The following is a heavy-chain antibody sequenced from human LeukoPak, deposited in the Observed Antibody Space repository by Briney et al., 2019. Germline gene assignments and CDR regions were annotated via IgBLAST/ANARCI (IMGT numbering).Heavy chain of an antibody. D-gene: IGHD3-10*01. CDR1: GFTFSSYS. Sequence: GSLRLSCAASGFTFSSYSMNWVRQAPGKGLEWVANIKQDGSEKRYVDSVKGRFTISRDNAETSLYLEMNSLRAEDTAVYYCTRYSYNSGPNDYWGQGTLVTVSS. J-gene: IGHJ4*02. CDR2: IKQDGSEK. V-gene: IGHV3-7*01. CDR3: TRYSYNSGPNDY.